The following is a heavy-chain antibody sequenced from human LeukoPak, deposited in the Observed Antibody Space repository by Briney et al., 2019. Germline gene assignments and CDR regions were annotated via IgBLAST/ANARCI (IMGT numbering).Heavy chain of an antibody. V-gene: IGHV1-18*01. D-gene: IGHD6-19*01. CDR2: ISAYNGNT. CDR3: ARVYSSGWYSYYYIDV. CDR1: GYTFTSYG. J-gene: IGHJ6*03. Sequence: ASVKVSCKASGYTFTSYGISWVRQAPGQGLEWMGWISAYNGNTNYAQKLQGRVTMTTDTSTSTAYMELRSLRSDDTAVYYCARVYSSGWYSYYYIDVWGKGTTVTVSS.